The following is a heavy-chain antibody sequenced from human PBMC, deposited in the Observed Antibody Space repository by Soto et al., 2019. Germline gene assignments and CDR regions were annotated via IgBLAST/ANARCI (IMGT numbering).Heavy chain of an antibody. CDR3: VREEYWDSSDCLRSPFQH. V-gene: IGHV5-51*01. CDR1: GYRFTNYW. J-gene: IGHJ1*01. Sequence: GESLKISCKSSGYRFTNYWIGWVRQMPGRGLEWMGIIYPGDSDTRYSPSFQGQVTISADKSISTAYLQWSSLKASDTAMYYCVREEYWDSSDCLRSPFQHWGEGTLVTVSS. D-gene: IGHD2-21*02. CDR2: IYPGDSDT.